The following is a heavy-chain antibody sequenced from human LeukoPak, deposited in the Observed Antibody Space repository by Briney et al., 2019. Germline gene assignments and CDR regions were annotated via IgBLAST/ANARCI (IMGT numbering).Heavy chain of an antibody. V-gene: IGHV1-24*01. J-gene: IGHJ4*02. CDR2: FDPEDGET. D-gene: IGHD3-3*01. CDR3: ATAPRYDFWSGYHFDY. CDR1: GYTLTELS. Sequence: ASVKVSCKVSGYTLTELSMHWVRQAPGKGLEWMGGFDPEDGETIYAQKFQGGVTMTEDTSTDTAYMELSSLRSEDTAVYYCATAPRYDFWSGYHFDYWGQGTLVTVSS.